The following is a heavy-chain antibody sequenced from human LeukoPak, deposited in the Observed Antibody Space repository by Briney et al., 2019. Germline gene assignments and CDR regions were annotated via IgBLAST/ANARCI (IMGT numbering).Heavy chain of an antibody. D-gene: IGHD3-22*01. CDR3: AKDLRPMIVVAKFDY. V-gene: IGHV3-23*01. J-gene: IGHJ4*02. CDR2: ISGSGGST. CDR1: GFTFSSYA. Sequence: GGSLRLSCAASGFTFSSYAMSWVRQAPGKGLEWVSAISGSGGSTYYADSVKGRFTISRDNSKNTLYLQMNSLRAEDTAVYYCAKDLRPMIVVAKFDYWGQGTLVTVPS.